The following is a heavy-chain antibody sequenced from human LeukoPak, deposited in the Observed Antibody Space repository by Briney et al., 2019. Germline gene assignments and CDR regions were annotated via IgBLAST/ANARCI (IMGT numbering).Heavy chain of an antibody. J-gene: IGHJ4*02. Sequence: PGGSLRLSCAASGFTFSSYSMNWVRQAPGKGLEWVSYISSSSSTIYYADSVKGRFTISRDNAKNSLYLQMNSLRAVDTAVHYCARRGASSHFVYWGQGTLVSDCS. V-gene: IGHV3-48*01. CDR1: GFTFSSYS. CDR2: ISSSSSTI. D-gene: IGHD1-26*01. CDR3: ARRGASSHFVY.